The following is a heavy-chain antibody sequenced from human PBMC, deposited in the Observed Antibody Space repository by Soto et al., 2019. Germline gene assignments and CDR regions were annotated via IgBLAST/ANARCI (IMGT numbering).Heavy chain of an antibody. D-gene: IGHD2-15*01. CDR1: GYTFTGYY. V-gene: IGHV1-2*02. CDR3: ARGRCSGGSCYSRSADWFDP. CDR2: INPNSGGT. Sequence: WASVKVSCKASGYTFTGYYMHWVRQAPGQGLEWMGWINPNSGGTNYAQKFQGRVTMTRDTSISTAYMELSRLRSDDTAVYYCARGRCSGGSCYSRSADWFDPWGQGTLVTVSS. J-gene: IGHJ5*02.